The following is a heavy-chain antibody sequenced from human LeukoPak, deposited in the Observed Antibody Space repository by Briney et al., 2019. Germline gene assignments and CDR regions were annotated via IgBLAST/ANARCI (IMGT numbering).Heavy chain of an antibody. CDR1: GGSFSGYY. Sequence: SETLSLTCAVYGGSFSGYYWSWIRQPPGKGLEWIGEINHSGSTNYNPSLKSRVTISVDTSKNQFSLKLSSVTAADTAVYYCARARYYDSSGYPVDAFDIWGQGTMVTVSS. D-gene: IGHD3-22*01. CDR3: ARARYYDSSGYPVDAFDI. CDR2: INHSGST. J-gene: IGHJ3*02. V-gene: IGHV4-34*01.